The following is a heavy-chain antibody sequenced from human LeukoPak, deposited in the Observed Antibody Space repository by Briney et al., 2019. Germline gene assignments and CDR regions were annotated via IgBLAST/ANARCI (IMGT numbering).Heavy chain of an antibody. CDR3: ARAVAGTMDY. V-gene: IGHV4-59*01. D-gene: IGHD6-19*01. J-gene: IGHJ4*02. Sequence: SETLSLTCTVSGGSISSYYWSWIRQPPGKGLECIGYIYYSGSTNYNPSLKSRVTISVDTSKNQFSLKLSSVTAADTAVYYCARAVAGTMDYWGQGTLVTVSS. CDR1: GGSISSYY. CDR2: IYYSGST.